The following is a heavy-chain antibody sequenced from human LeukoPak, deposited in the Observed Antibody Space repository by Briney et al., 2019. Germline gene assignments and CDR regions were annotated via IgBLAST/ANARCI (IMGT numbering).Heavy chain of an antibody. CDR1: DGFITNYY. CDR2: VHYSGTT. V-gene: IGHV4-59*01. D-gene: IGHD4-17*01. J-gene: IGHJ4*02. CDR3: ATGYGDFRVEGRYFYS. Sequence: PSETLSLTCTVSDGFITNYYWSWVRQPPGKGLEFIGYVHYSGTTNYNPSLRSRVTISIDTSKKHFFLKLNSVTAADTAVYYCATGYGDFRVEGRYFYSWGQGTLVTVSS.